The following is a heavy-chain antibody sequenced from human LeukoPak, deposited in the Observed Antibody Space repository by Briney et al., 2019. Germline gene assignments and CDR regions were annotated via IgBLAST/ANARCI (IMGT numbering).Heavy chain of an antibody. D-gene: IGHD6-19*01. Sequence: SGTLSLTCAVSGGSISSGNWWMWVRQPPGKGLEWIGEIYHSGSTNYNPSLKSRVTILVDKSKNQFSLKLNSVTAADTAVYYCARGVSPGSGWFFDIWGQGTMVTVSS. CDR2: IYHSGST. CDR3: ARGVSPGSGWFFDI. V-gene: IGHV4-4*02. J-gene: IGHJ3*02. CDR1: GGSISSGNW.